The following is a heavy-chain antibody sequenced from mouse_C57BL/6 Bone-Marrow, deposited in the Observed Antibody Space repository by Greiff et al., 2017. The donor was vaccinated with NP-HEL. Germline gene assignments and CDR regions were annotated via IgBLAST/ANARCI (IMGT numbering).Heavy chain of an antibody. V-gene: IGHV1-50*01. CDR1: GYTFTSYW. CDR2: IDPSDSYT. D-gene: IGHD1-1*02. J-gene: IGHJ1*03. CDR3: ARRGLWEYFDV. Sequence: QVQLQQPGAELVKPGASVKLSCKASGYTFTSYWMQWVKQRPGQGLEWIGEIDPSDSYTTYNQKFKGKATLTVDTSSSTAYMQLSSLTSEDSAVYYCARRGLWEYFDVWGTGTTVTVSS.